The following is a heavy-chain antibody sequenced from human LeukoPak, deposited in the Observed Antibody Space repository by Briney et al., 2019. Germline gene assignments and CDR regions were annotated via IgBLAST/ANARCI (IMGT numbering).Heavy chain of an antibody. Sequence: GGSLRLSCAATGLSVSSNFMSWVRQAPGKGLEWVSVNYGGGSTYYADSVKGRFTISRDTPKNTLYLQINSLRVEDTAVYYCASWPVGWYGEDSWGQGTLVTVSS. J-gene: IGHJ4*02. D-gene: IGHD6-19*01. CDR1: GLSVSSNF. CDR3: ASWPVGWYGEDS. V-gene: IGHV3-53*01. CDR2: NYGGGST.